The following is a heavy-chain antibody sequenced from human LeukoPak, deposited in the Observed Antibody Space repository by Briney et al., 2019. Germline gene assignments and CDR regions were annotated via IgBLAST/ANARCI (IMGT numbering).Heavy chain of an antibody. CDR2: ISYDGSNK. V-gene: IGHV3-30-3*01. CDR3: ARHPTLYPD. J-gene: IGHJ4*02. Sequence: GGSLRLSCAASGFTFSSYAVHWVRQAPGKGLEWVAVISYDGSNKYYADSVKGRFTISRDNSKNTLYLQMNSLRAEDAAVYYCARHPTLYPDWGQGTLVTVSS. D-gene: IGHD2-8*01. CDR1: GFTFSSYA.